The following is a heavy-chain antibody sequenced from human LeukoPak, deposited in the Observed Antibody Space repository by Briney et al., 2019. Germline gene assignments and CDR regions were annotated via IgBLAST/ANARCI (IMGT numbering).Heavy chain of an antibody. CDR3: ARVGDYDSSGSCDY. Sequence: SETLSLTCAVYGGPFNGYFWSWIRQPPGKGLEWIGEINHSGSTNYNPSLKSRVTISVDTSKNQVSLKLNSVTAADTAVYYCARVGDYDSSGSCDYWGQGTLVTVSS. V-gene: IGHV4-34*01. CDR1: GGPFNGYF. J-gene: IGHJ4*02. D-gene: IGHD3-22*01. CDR2: INHSGST.